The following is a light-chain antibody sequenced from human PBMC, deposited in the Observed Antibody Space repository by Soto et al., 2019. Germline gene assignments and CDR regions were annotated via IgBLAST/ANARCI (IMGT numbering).Light chain of an antibody. Sequence: QSVLTQPPSASGSPGQSVTISCTGTSSDVGGHNYVSWYQQHPGKAPKVMIYEVSKRPSGVPDRFSGSKSGNTASLTVSGLQAEDEADYYCSSYAGSNNVLFGGGTKLTVL. CDR2: EVS. CDR1: SSDVGGHNY. CDR3: SSYAGSNNVL. J-gene: IGLJ3*02. V-gene: IGLV2-8*01.